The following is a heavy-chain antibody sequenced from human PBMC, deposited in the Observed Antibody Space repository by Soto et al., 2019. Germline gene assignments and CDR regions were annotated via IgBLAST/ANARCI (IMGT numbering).Heavy chain of an antibody. J-gene: IGHJ4*02. CDR1: GGTFSSYA. CDR3: ASPKKRYCSGGSCYGDFDY. V-gene: IGHV1-69*13. D-gene: IGHD2-15*01. Sequence: SVKVSCKASGGTFSSYAISWVRQAPGQGLEWMGGIIPIFGTANYAQKFQGRVTITADESTSTAYMELSSLRSEDTAVYYCASPKKRYCSGGSCYGDFDYWGQGTLVTVSS. CDR2: IIPIFGTA.